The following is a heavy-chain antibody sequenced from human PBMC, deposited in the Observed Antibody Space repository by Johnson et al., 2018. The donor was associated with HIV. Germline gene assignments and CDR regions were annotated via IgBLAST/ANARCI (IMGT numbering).Heavy chain of an antibody. V-gene: IGHV3-30*03. CDR2: ISYDGSNK. Sequence: QVQLVESGGGVVQPGRSLRLSCAASGFTFSSYGMHWVRQAPGKGLEWVAVISYDGSNKYYADSVKGRFPISRDNSKNTLYLQMNSLRAEDTAVYYCARDLRNSGWSNGFDVWGQGTMVTVSS. D-gene: IGHD6-19*01. J-gene: IGHJ3*01. CDR3: ARDLRNSGWSNGFDV. CDR1: GFTFSSYG.